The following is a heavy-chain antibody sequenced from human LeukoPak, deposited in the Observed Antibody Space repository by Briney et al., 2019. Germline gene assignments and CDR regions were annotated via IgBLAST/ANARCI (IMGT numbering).Heavy chain of an antibody. D-gene: IGHD5-18*01. J-gene: IGHJ4*02. V-gene: IGHV3-48*03. CDR1: GFTFNSYA. CDR3: GRVALDTSMIHY. CDR2: ISSSGNTI. Sequence: PGGSLRLSCAASGFTFNSYAMNWVRQAPGKGLEWVSYISSSGNTIFYADSVKGRFTISRDDAENSLYLQMNSLRVEDTAVYYCGRVALDTSMIHYWGQGTLVTVSS.